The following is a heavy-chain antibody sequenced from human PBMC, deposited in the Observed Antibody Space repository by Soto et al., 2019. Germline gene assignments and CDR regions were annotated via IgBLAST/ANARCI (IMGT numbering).Heavy chain of an antibody. D-gene: IGHD2-15*01. CDR3: ARASAYTATDFDY. Sequence: SETLSLTCTVSGGSISSGDYYWCWIRQPPGKGLEWIGSIFYSGNTHYNPALRSRLTISVDTSKNQFSLKLSSVTAADTAVYYCARASAYTATDFDYWGQGTLVTVSS. J-gene: IGHJ4*02. V-gene: IGHV4-30-4*01. CDR2: IFYSGNT. CDR1: GGSISSGDYY.